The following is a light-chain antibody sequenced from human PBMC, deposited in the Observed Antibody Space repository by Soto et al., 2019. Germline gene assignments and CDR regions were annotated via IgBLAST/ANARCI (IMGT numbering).Light chain of an antibody. CDR1: SSDVGGHNY. V-gene: IGLV2-14*01. CDR2: DVN. Sequence: QSALTQPASVSASPGQSITISCTGSSSDVGGHNYVSWYQQHPGKAPKLMIYDVNSRPSGVSNRFSGSKSGNTASLTISGLQADDEADYYCSSYTSISTVVFGGGTKLTVL. J-gene: IGLJ2*01. CDR3: SSYTSISTVV.